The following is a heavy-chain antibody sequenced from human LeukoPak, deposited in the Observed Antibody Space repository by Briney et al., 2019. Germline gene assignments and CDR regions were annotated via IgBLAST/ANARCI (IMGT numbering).Heavy chain of an antibody. V-gene: IGHV1-2*02. CDR1: GYTFTGYY. CDR3: TRSSGGNSYDW. CDR2: IKPNSGGT. Sequence: ASVKVSCKASGYTFTGYYIHWVRQAPGQGLEWMGWIKPNSGGTNYAQVFQGRVTMTRDTSISTAYMELSRLRSDDTAVYYCTRSSGGNSYDWWGQGTLVTVSS. J-gene: IGHJ4*02. D-gene: IGHD4-23*01.